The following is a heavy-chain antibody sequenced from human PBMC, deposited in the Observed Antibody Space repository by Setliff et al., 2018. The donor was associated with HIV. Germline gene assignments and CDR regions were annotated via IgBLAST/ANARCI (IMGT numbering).Heavy chain of an antibody. J-gene: IGHJ6*02. CDR2: INTDGSRT. CDR1: GISFSSYW. Sequence: GSLRLSCAASGISFSSYWMHWVRQAPGEGLVWVSRINTDGSRTTYADSVKGRFTISRDDDRNFLFLQMKSLRAEDTAIYFCARSFPYYYESSGLYAMDVWGQGTTVTVSS. D-gene: IGHD3-22*01. CDR3: ARSFPYYYESSGLYAMDV. V-gene: IGHV3-74*01.